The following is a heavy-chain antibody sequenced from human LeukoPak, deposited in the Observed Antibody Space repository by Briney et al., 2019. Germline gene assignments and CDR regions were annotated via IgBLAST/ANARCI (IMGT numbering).Heavy chain of an antibody. CDR2: ISAYNGNT. Sequence: ASVKVSCKASGYTFTSYYMHWVRQAPGQGLEWMGWISAYNGNTNYAQKLQGRVTMTTDTSTSTAYMELRSLRSDDTAVYYCARDLPGYCSGGSCYWFDPWGQGTLVTVSS. J-gene: IGHJ5*02. CDR1: GYTFTSYY. D-gene: IGHD2-15*01. V-gene: IGHV1-18*04. CDR3: ARDLPGYCSGGSCYWFDP.